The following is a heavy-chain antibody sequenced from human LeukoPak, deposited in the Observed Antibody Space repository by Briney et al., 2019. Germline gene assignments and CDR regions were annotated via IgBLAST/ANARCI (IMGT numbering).Heavy chain of an antibody. CDR3: ARVPIGYFDY. CDR2: INPNSGGT. CDR1: GGTFSSYA. Sequence: ASVKVSCKASGGTFSSYAISWVRQAPGQGLEWMGWINPNSGGTNYAQKFQGRVTMTRDTSISTAYMELSRLRSDDTAVYYCARVPIGYFDYWGQGTLVTVSS. V-gene: IGHV1-2*02. J-gene: IGHJ4*02.